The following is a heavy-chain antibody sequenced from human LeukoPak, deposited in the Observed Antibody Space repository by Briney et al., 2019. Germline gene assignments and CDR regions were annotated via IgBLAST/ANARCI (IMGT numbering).Heavy chain of an antibody. V-gene: IGHV4-59*12. CDR1: GGSFSSYY. Sequence: PSETLSLTCAVYGGSFSSYYWSWIRQPPGKGLEWIGYIYYSGSTNYNPSLKSRVTISVDTSKNQFSLKLTSVTAADTAVYYCARDTGQYASGTPGFTRFDPWGQGTLVTVSS. CDR2: IYYSGST. J-gene: IGHJ5*02. D-gene: IGHD3-10*01. CDR3: ARDTGQYASGTPGFTRFDP.